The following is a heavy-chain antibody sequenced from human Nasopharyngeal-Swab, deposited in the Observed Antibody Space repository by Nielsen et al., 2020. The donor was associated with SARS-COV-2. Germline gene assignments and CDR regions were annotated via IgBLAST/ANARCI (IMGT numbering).Heavy chain of an antibody. V-gene: IGHV1-8*01. Sequence: ASVKVSCKASGYTFTSYDINWVRQATGQGLEWMGWMNPNSGNTGYAQKFQGRVTMTRNTSISTAYMELSSLRSEDTAVYYCARCTMVRGYYYYYGMDVWGQGTTVTVSS. CDR1: GYTFTSYD. CDR3: ARCTMVRGYYYYYGMDV. J-gene: IGHJ6*02. CDR2: MNPNSGNT. D-gene: IGHD3-10*01.